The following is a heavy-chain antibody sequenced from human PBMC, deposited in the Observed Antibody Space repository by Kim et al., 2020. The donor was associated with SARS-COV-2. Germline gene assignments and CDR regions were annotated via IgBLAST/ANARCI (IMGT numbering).Heavy chain of an antibody. CDR1: GFIFRNFG. D-gene: IGHD3-10*01. J-gene: IGHJ4*02. CDR3: ARPSSSHFDF. V-gene: IGHV3-33*05. CDR2: ISNDGATA. Sequence: GGSLRLSCAASGFIFRNFGLHWVRQAPGKGLEWVAFISNDGATAIYADSVRGRFTISRDYSENKVYLQMDSLYAGDTVVYYCARPSSSHFDFWGQGTLVSVSS.